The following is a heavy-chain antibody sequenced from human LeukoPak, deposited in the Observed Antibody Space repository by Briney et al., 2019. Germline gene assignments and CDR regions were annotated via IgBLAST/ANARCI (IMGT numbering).Heavy chain of an antibody. CDR1: GFAFSNYW. CDR3: GSTNSFSY. D-gene: IGHD2-15*01. CDR2: IKQDGSET. J-gene: IGHJ4*02. Sequence: GESLRLSCAASGFAFSNYWMNWARQAPGKGLEWVANIKQDGSETIYVDSVKGRFTISRDNAKNSLYLQMNSLRAEDTALYYCGSTNSFSYWGRGTLVTVSS. V-gene: IGHV3-7*01.